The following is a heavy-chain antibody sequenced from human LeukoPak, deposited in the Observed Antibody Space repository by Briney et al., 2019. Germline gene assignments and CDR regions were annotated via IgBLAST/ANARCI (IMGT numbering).Heavy chain of an antibody. J-gene: IGHJ4*02. CDR2: IHTSVRT. CDR1: GGSISSYY. CDR3: ARDRYYYDSSAYYYFFHY. D-gene: IGHD3-22*01. V-gene: IGHV4-4*07. Sequence: SETLSLTCTVSGGSISSYYWSWIRQPAGKGLEWIGRIHTSVRTNYNPSLKSRVTTSVDTSKNQFSLKLSSVTAADTAVYYCARDRYYYDSSAYYYFFHYWGQGTLVTVSS.